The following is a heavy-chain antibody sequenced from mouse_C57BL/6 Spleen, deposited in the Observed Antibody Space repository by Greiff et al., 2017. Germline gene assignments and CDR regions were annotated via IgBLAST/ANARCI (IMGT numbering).Heavy chain of an antibody. J-gene: IGHJ4*01. V-gene: IGHV1-69*01. CDR1: GYTFTSYW. CDR2: IDPSDSYT. D-gene: IGHD2-1*01. Sequence: VQLQQPGAELVMPGASVKLSCKASGYTFTSYWMHWVKQRPGQGLEWIGEIDPSDSYTNYNQKFKGKSTLTVDKSSSTAYMQLSSLTSEDSAVYYCARYLPPYYAMDYWGQGTSVTVSS. CDR3: ARYLPPYYAMDY.